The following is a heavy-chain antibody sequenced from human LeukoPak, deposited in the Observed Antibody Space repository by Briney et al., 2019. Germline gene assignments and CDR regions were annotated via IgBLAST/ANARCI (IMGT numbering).Heavy chain of an antibody. Sequence: SETLSLTCTVSGGSISSYYWSWIRLPPGKGLEWIGYIYYSGSTNYNPSLKSRVTISVDTSKNQFSLKLSSVTAADTAVYYCARVAGYDYLGLRANSYMDVWGKGTTVTVSS. CDR3: ARVAGYDYLGLRANSYMDV. CDR1: GGSISSYY. CDR2: IYYSGST. J-gene: IGHJ6*03. V-gene: IGHV4-59*01. D-gene: IGHD5-12*01.